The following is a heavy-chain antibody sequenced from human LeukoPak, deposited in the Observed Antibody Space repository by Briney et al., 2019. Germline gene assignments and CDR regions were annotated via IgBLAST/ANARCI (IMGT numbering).Heavy chain of an antibody. J-gene: IGHJ3*02. CDR2: ISAYNGNT. Sequence: ASVKVSCKPSGYALTSYGISWVRQAPGQGLEWMGWISAYNGNTNYAQKFQGRVAMTTDISRTTAFIEVTSLTYDDTAVYYCARATRASFFDIWGQGTMVTVSS. CDR1: GYALTSYG. V-gene: IGHV1-18*01. CDR3: ARATRASFFDI.